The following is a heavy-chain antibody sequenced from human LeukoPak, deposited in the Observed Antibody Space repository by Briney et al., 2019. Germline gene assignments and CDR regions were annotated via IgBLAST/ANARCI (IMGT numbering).Heavy chain of an antibody. CDR2: IKQDGSEK. CDR1: GFTFSSYW. V-gene: IGHV3-7*01. CDR3: ARGPSSNWSGLDF. D-gene: IGHD6-13*01. Sequence: PGGSLRLSYAASGFTFSSYWMSWVRQAPGKGLEWVANIKQDGSEKYYVDSVKGRFTVSRDNAKNTLYLQVNNLRAEDTAVYYCARGPSSNWSGLDFWGQGTLLTVSS. J-gene: IGHJ4*02.